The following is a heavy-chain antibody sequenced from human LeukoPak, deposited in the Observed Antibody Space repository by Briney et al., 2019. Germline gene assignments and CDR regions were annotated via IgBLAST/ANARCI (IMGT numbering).Heavy chain of an antibody. CDR3: ARHIGLTTRYFDY. V-gene: IGHV5-51*01. CDR2: IYPGDSDT. D-gene: IGHD4/OR15-4a*01. CDR1: GYTFTNYW. Sequence: GESLKISCKGSGYTFTNYWIGWVRQMPGKGLEWMGMIYPGDSDTRYSPSFQGHVTISVDKSITTAYLQWSSLKASDTAMYYCARHIGLTTRYFDYWGQGTLVTVSS. J-gene: IGHJ4*02.